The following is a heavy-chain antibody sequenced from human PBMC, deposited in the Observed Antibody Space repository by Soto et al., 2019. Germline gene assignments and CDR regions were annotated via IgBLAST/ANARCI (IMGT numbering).Heavy chain of an antibody. D-gene: IGHD3-3*01. V-gene: IGHV4-59*01. J-gene: IGHJ4*02. Sequence: SETLSLTCTVSGGSISSYYWSWIRQPPGKGLEWIGYIYYSGSTNYNPSLKSRVTISVDTSKNQFSLRLSSVTAADTAVYYCARMDDFWSGYYSYWGQGTLVTVS. CDR3: ARMDDFWSGYYSY. CDR1: GGSISSYY. CDR2: IYYSGST.